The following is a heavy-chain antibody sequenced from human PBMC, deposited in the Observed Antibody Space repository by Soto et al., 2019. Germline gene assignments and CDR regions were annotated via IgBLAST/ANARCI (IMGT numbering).Heavy chain of an antibody. J-gene: IGHJ6*02. Sequence: PGGSLRLSCAASGFTFSSYAMSWVRQAPGKGLEWVSAISGSGGSTYYADSVKGRFTISRDNSKNTLYLQMNNLRAEDMAVYYCSKDVYRVRLRFLEWSSYYYYGMDVWGQGTTVTVSS. V-gene: IGHV3-23*01. CDR1: GFTFSSYA. CDR2: ISGSGGST. CDR3: SKDVYRVRLRFLEWSSYYYYGMDV. D-gene: IGHD3-3*01.